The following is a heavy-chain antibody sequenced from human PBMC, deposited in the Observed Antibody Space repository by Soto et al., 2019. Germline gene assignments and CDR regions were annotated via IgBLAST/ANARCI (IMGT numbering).Heavy chain of an antibody. CDR2: IIPIFGTA. CDR3: ARAGGIHTYHYYGMDV. CDR1: GGTFSSYA. Sequence: QVQLVQSGAEVKKPGSSVKVSCKASGGTFSSYAISWVRQAPGQGLEWMGGIIPIFGTANYAQKFQGRVTISADGSTSTGYMELGSLRTEDTAVYFCARAGGIHTYHYYGMDVWGQGTTGTVSS. J-gene: IGHJ6*02. D-gene: IGHD3-16*01. V-gene: IGHV1-69*12.